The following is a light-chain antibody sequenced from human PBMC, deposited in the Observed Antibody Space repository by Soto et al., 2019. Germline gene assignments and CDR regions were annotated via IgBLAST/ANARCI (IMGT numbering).Light chain of an antibody. Sequence: EVVLTQSPGALSLSPGEGVTLSCRASQNIRGNELAWYRQKRCQSPRLLIYGGSSRAEGIPDRFSGRGTGTNFTLTISRLEPEDSAVYYCQDYGTSHPWTFGQGTKLEIK. CDR3: QDYGTSHPWT. V-gene: IGKV3-20*01. CDR2: GGS. CDR1: QNIRGNE. J-gene: IGKJ1*01.